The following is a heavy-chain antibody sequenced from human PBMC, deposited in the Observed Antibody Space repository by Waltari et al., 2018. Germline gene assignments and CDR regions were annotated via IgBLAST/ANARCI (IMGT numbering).Heavy chain of an antibody. CDR2: INPNSGGT. CDR1: GYTFTGYS. J-gene: IGHJ4*02. Sequence: QVQLVQSGAEVKKPGASVKVSCKASGYTFTGYSLHWVRQAPGQGLEWMGWINPNSGGTNYAQKFQGRVTMTRDTSISTAYTELSRLRSDDTAVDYCARGWAVAGTSDFDYWGQGTLVTVSS. V-gene: IGHV1-2*02. D-gene: IGHD6-19*01. CDR3: ARGWAVAGTSDFDY.